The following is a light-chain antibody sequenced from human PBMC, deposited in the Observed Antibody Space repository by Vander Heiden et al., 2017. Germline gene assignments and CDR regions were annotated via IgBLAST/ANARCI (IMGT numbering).Light chain of an antibody. J-gene: IGKJ4*01. CDR1: QTITYY. V-gene: IGKV1-39*01. CDR2: ATS. CDR3: QRTDRVRFT. Sequence: DIQITQSPSSLSASVGDTVPIPCRPSQTITYYFNLYQQPPGAAPKLLIYATSNAHSVVPSSCSGSASATVFTLTISIVHPEYFATYYCQRTDRVRFTFGGGTKVEI.